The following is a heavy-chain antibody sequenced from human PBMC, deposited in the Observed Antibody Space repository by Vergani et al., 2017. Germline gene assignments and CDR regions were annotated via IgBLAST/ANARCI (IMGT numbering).Heavy chain of an antibody. J-gene: IGHJ5*02. CDR2: ISSSGSTI. Sequence: QVQLVESGGGLVKPGGSLRLSCAASGFTFSDYYMSWIRQAPGKGLEWVSYISSSGSTIYYADSVKGRFTISRDNAKNSLYLQMNSLRADDTAVYYCASSVDTAMEMDWFDPWGQGTLVTVSS. D-gene: IGHD5-18*01. CDR3: ASSVDTAMEMDWFDP. V-gene: IGHV3-11*04. CDR1: GFTFSDYY.